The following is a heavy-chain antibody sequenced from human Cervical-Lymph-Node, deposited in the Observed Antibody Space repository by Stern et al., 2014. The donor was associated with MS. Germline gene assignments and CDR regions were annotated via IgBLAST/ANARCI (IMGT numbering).Heavy chain of an antibody. V-gene: IGHV1-69*06. CDR1: GGTFSSYG. D-gene: IGHD2-21*02. CDR2: VIPLFGTT. J-gene: IGHJ6*02. CDR3: ARDGDFGSNYGMDV. Sequence: DQLVESGAELKKPGSSVKVSCKASGGTFSSYGISWVRQAPGQGLEWMGGVIPLFGTTNYARRFQGRVTITADISTSTAYMELSSLRSEDTAVYYCARDGDFGSNYGMDVWGQGTTVTVSS.